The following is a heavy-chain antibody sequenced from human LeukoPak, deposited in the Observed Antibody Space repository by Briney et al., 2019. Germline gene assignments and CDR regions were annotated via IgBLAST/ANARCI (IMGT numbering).Heavy chain of an antibody. CDR2: ISYDGSNK. Sequence: GGSLRLSCAASGFTLSSYGMHWVRQAPGKGLEWVAVISYDGSNKYYADSVKGRFTISRDNSKNTLYLQMNSLRAEDTAVYYCAKGEALDYWGQGTLVTVSS. CDR3: AKGEALDY. V-gene: IGHV3-30*18. J-gene: IGHJ4*02. CDR1: GFTLSSYG. D-gene: IGHD1-26*01.